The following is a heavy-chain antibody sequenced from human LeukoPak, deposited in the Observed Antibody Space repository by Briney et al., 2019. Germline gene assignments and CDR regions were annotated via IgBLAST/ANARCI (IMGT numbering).Heavy chain of an antibody. CDR2: ISSSSSYI. V-gene: IGHV3-21*01. CDR3: ARDPEYSSSVGNYFDY. CDR1: GFTFSSYS. Sequence: GGSLRLSCAASGFTFSSYSMNWVRQAPGKGLEWVSSISSSSSYIYYADSVKGRFTISKDNAKNSLYLQMNSLRAEGTAVYYCARDPEYSSSVGNYFDYWGQGTLVTVSS. D-gene: IGHD6-6*01. J-gene: IGHJ4*02.